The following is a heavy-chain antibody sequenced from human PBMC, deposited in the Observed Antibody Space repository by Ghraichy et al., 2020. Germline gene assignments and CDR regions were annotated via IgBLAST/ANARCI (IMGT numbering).Heavy chain of an antibody. CDR1: GDSVSSNSAA. CDR3: SRVLIGPFDI. CDR2: TYYRSKWYN. J-gene: IGHJ3*02. D-gene: IGHD2-15*01. Sequence: SRRISLTCAITGDSVSSNSAAWNWIRQSPMRGLEWLGRTYYRSKWYNDYAVSVKGRITINPDTSKNQFSLQLNSMTPEDTAVYYCSRVLIGPFDIWGKGTMVTVSS. V-gene: IGHV6-1*01.